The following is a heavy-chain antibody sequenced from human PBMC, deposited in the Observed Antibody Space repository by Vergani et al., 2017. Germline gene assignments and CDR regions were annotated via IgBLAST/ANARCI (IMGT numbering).Heavy chain of an antibody. J-gene: IGHJ5*02. CDR2: TWYDGNNK. CDR3: ALDLRFLFNRFDP. V-gene: IGHV3-33*01. D-gene: IGHD1-14*01. Sequence: QVQLVESGGGVVQHGRSLRLSCAASGFTFNQHGMHWVRQAPGKGLEWVAVTWYDGNNKQYADSVKGRFTISRDNSKSTMYLQMNSLRDEDTGVYYCALDLRFLFNRFDPWGQGTLVTVSS. CDR1: GFTFNQHG.